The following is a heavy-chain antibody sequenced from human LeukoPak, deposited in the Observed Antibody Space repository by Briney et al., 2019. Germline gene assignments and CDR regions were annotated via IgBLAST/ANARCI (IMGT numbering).Heavy chain of an antibody. Sequence: PSETLSLTCTVSGGSISSYYWSWIRQPPGKGLEWIGYIYYSGSTNYKPSLKSRVTISVDTSKNQFSLKLSSVTAADAAVYYCARSTAALSHTTIWGQGTLVTVFS. D-gene: IGHD6-6*01. CDR3: ARSTAALSHTTI. CDR2: IYYSGST. V-gene: IGHV4-59*08. CDR1: GGSISSYY. J-gene: IGHJ4*02.